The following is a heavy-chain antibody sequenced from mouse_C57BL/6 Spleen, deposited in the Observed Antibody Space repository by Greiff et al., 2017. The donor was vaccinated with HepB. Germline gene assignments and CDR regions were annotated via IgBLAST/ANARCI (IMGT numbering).Heavy chain of an antibody. J-gene: IGHJ2*01. Sequence: QVQLRQPGAELVKPGASVKLSCKASGYTFTSYWMHWVKQRPGQGLEWIGMIHPNSGSTNYNEKFKSKATLTVDKSSSTAYMQLSSLTSEDSAVYYCARGGVFYGSSYLIDYWGQGTTLTVSS. CDR3: ARGGVFYGSSYLIDY. CDR2: IHPNSGST. V-gene: IGHV1-64*01. CDR1: GYTFTSYW. D-gene: IGHD1-1*01.